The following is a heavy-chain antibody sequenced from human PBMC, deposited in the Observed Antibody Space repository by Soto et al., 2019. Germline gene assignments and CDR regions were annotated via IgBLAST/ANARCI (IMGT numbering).Heavy chain of an antibody. CDR3: ARSAYSNSYYFDY. CDR1: GGSISSGGYY. V-gene: IGHV4-31*03. J-gene: IGHJ4*02. Sequence: NPSETLSLTCPVSGGSISSGGYYWSWIRQHPGKGLDWIGYIYYSVSTYYNPSLKSRVTISVDTSKNQFSLKLSSVTAPDTAVYHSARSAYSNSYYFDYSGQGTLVTVSS. CDR2: IYYSVST. D-gene: IGHD4-4*01.